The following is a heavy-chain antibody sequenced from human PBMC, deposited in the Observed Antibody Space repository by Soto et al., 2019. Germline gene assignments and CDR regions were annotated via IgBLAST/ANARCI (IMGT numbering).Heavy chain of an antibody. CDR1: GFTFDDYA. CDR2: ISWNSGSI. CDR3: AKDKRGYCSGGSCRSNDAFDI. Sequence: EVQLVESGGGLVQPGRSLRLSCAASGFTFDDYAMHWVRQAPGKGLEWVSGISWNSGSIGYADSVKGRFTISRDNAKNSLYLQMNSRRAEDTALYYCAKDKRGYCSGGSCRSNDAFDIWGQGTMVTVSS. D-gene: IGHD2-15*01. J-gene: IGHJ3*02. V-gene: IGHV3-9*01.